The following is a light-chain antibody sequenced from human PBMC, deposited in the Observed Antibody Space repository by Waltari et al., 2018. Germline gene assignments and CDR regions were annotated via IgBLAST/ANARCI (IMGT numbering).Light chain of an antibody. CDR2: AAA. Sequence: IVLTQSPATLSLSPGESATLPCRASQNVVTSLAWYQQKPGQTPRLLIYAAATRATGIPARFSGSGFGTEFTLTISSLEPEDSAVYYCQQRYDWPQDPTFGGGTKVEIK. V-gene: IGKV3-11*01. J-gene: IGKJ4*01. CDR1: QNVVTS. CDR3: QQRYDWPQDPT.